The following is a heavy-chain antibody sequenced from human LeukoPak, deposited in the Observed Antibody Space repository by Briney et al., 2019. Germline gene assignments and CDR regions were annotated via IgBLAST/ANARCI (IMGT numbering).Heavy chain of an antibody. CDR2: ISAYNGNT. J-gene: IGHJ4*02. CDR3: ARDPLPYYYDSSGTEFDY. Sequence: ASVKVSCKASGYTFTSYGISWVRQAPGQGLEWMGWISAYNGNTNYAQKLQGRVTMTTDTSTSTAYMELRSLRSDDTALYYCARDPLPYYYDSSGTEFDYSGQGTLVTVSS. V-gene: IGHV1-18*01. CDR1: GYTFTSYG. D-gene: IGHD3-22*01.